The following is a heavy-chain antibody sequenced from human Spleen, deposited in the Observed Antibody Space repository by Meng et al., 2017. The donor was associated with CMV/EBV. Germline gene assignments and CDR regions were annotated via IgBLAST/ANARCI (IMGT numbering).Heavy chain of an antibody. J-gene: IGHJ5*02. D-gene: IGHD3-10*01. Sequence: SSGSISSSSYYWGWIRQPPGKGLEWIGSIYYSGSTYYNPSLKSRVTISVDTSKNQFSLKLSSVTAADTAVYYCAGLNYYGSGGGWFDPWGQGTLVTV. CDR1: SGSISSSSYY. CDR2: IYYSGST. V-gene: IGHV4-39*07. CDR3: AGLNYYGSGGGWFDP.